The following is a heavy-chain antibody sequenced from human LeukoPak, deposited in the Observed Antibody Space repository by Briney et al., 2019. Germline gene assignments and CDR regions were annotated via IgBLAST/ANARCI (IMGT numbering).Heavy chain of an antibody. CDR1: GFTFSSYS. CDR2: ISSSSSYI. D-gene: IGHD6-19*01. V-gene: IGHV3-21*01. Sequence: GGSLRLSCAASGFTFSSYSMNWVRQAPGKGLEWVSSISSSSSYIYYADSVKGRFTISRDNAKNSLYLQMNSLRAEDTAVYYCAREARIAVAGGFDYWGQGTLVTVSS. J-gene: IGHJ4*02. CDR3: AREARIAVAGGFDY.